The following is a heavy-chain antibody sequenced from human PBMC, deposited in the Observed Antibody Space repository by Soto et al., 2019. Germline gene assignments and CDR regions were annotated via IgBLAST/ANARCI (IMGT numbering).Heavy chain of an antibody. J-gene: IGHJ6*02. CDR2: INPNSGGT. Sequence: ASLKVSCKSCGYTFSGDYIHWLRQAPVQGVGWVGGINPNSGGTNYAQKFQGRVTVTRDTPTSTAYMELSRLTSDDTAVYYCARSLTEGYCTITGCYTRPLYGMDVWGQGTTVTVSS. D-gene: IGHD2-2*02. CDR3: ARSLTEGYCTITGCYTRPLYGMDV. CDR1: GYTFSGDY. V-gene: IGHV1-2*02.